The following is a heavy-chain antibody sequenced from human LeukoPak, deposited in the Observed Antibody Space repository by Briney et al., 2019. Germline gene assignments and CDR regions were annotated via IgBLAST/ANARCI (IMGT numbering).Heavy chain of an antibody. CDR3: AKLSNYDFWSGKNNWFDP. Sequence: GGSLRLSCAASGFTFSSYAMSWVRQAPGKGLEWVSAISGSGGSTYYADSVKGRFTISRDNSKNTLYLQMNSLRAEDTAVYYCAKLSNYDFWSGKNNWFDPWGQRTLVTVSS. D-gene: IGHD3-3*01. CDR1: GFTFSSYA. J-gene: IGHJ5*02. CDR2: ISGSGGST. V-gene: IGHV3-23*01.